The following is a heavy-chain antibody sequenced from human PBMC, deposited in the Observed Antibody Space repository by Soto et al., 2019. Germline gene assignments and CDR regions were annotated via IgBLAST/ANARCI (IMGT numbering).Heavy chain of an antibody. CDR2: ISSSSSYI. J-gene: IGHJ3*02. V-gene: IGHV3-21*01. CDR3: ARDHDYDFWCGYYRDAFDI. D-gene: IGHD3-3*01. CDR1: GFTFSSYS. Sequence: EVQLVESGGGLVKPGGSLRLSCAASGFTFSSYSMNWVRQAPGKGLEWVSSISSSSSYIYYADSVKGRFTISRDNAKNSLYLQMNSLRAEDTAVYYCARDHDYDFWCGYYRDAFDIWGHGTMVTVSS.